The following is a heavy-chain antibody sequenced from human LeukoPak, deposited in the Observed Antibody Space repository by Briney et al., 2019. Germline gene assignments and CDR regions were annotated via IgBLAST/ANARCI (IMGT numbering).Heavy chain of an antibody. Sequence: GGSLRLSCAASGFTFSAYGMHWVRQAPGKGLEWVAFIRYDGSDTYYADSMKGRFSISRDNSKNTLYVQMSSLRAEDTAVYYCAKDSGYSSKYWYFNLWGRGTLVTVS. J-gene: IGHJ2*01. CDR1: GFTFSAYG. D-gene: IGHD2-15*01. CDR3: AKDSGYSSKYWYFNL. CDR2: IRYDGSDT. V-gene: IGHV3-30*02.